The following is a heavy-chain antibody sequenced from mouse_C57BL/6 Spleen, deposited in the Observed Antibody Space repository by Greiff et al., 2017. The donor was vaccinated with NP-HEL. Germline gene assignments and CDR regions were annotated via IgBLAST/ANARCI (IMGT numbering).Heavy chain of an antibody. D-gene: IGHD2-12*01. CDR1: GYAFSSSW. J-gene: IGHJ3*01. V-gene: IGHV1-82*01. CDR2: IYPGDGDP. CDR3: ARGEYDDEAY. Sequence: QVQLKQSGPELVKPGASVKISCKASGYAFSSSWMNWVKQRPGKGLEWIGRIYPGDGDPNYNGKFKGKATLTADKSSSTAYMQLSSLTSEDSAVYFCARGEYDDEAYWGQGTLVTVSA.